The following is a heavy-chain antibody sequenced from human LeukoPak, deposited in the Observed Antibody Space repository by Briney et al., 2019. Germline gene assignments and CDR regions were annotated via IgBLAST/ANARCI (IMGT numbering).Heavy chain of an antibody. D-gene: IGHD3-3*02. CDR1: GFTSSSYA. J-gene: IGHJ1*01. CDR2: ISYDGSNK. V-gene: IGHV3-30*03. CDR3: VSVLTVTFES. Sequence: PGGSLRLSCAASGFTSSSYAIHWVRQAPGKGLEWVAVISYDGSNKYYTDSVKGRFTISRDSSKNTLYLQMNSLRAEDTAVYYCVSVLTVTFESWGQGTLVTVSS.